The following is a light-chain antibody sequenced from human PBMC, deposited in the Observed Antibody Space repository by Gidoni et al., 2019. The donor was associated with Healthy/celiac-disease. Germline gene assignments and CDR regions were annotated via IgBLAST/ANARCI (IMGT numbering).Light chain of an antibody. CDR2: GAS. V-gene: IGKV3-15*01. J-gene: IGKJ1*01. Sequence: EIVMTQSPATLSVFPGERATLSCRASQSVSSNLAWYQQKPGQAPRLLIYGASTRATGIPARFSGSGSGTEFTLTISSLQSEDFAVYCCQQYNNWPPWTFGQGTKVEIK. CDR3: QQYNNWPPWT. CDR1: QSVSSN.